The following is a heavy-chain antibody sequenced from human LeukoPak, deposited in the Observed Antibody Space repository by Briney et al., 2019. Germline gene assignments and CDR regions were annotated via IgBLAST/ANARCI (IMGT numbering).Heavy chain of an antibody. Sequence: GGSLRLSCAASGFTFSSYGMHWVRRAPGKGLEWVAVISYDGSNKYYADSVKGRFTISRDNSKNTLYLQMNSLRAEDTAVYYCAKNQYYFDYWGQGTLVTVSS. J-gene: IGHJ4*02. CDR3: AKNQYYFDY. V-gene: IGHV3-30*18. CDR2: ISYDGSNK. CDR1: GFTFSSYG.